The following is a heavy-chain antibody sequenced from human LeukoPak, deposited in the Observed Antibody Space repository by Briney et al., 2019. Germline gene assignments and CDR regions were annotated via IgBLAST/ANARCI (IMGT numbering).Heavy chain of an antibody. J-gene: IGHJ4*02. Sequence: SETLSLTCTVSGDSISSRSYYWGWIRQPPGKGLEWVGSVFHSGNTYYNPSLKSRLTISADTSKNQFSLTLTSVTAADTAVYYCARDRSVGVLPAPPFDFWGQGTLVTVSS. CDR2: VFHSGNT. V-gene: IGHV4-39*07. D-gene: IGHD6-6*01. CDR1: GDSISSRSYY. CDR3: ARDRSVGVLPAPPFDF.